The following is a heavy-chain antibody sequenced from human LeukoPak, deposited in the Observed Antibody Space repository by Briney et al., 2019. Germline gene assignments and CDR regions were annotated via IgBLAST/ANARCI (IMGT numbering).Heavy chain of an antibody. CDR1: GGSISSGGYY. CDR2: IYYSGST. V-gene: IGHV4-31*03. Sequence: SQTLSLTCTVSGGSISSGGYYWSWIRQHPGKGLEWIGYIYYSGSTYYNPSLKSRVTISVDTSKNQFSLKLSSVTAADTAVYYCARGQYYYDSSGYFPFDYWGKGTLVTVSS. D-gene: IGHD3-22*01. J-gene: IGHJ4*02. CDR3: ARGQYYYDSSGYFPFDY.